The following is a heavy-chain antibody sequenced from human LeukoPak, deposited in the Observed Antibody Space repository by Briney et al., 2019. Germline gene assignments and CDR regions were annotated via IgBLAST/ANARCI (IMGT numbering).Heavy chain of an antibody. CDR2: IKQDGSEK. V-gene: IGHV3-7*03. Sequence: PGGSLRLSCGVSGFTFSDYWMNWVRQAPGKGLEWVASIKQDGSEKSYVDSVKGRFTISRDNAKNSLYLQMSSLRAEDTAVYYCAKLAAAGPFDYWGQGTLVTVSS. J-gene: IGHJ4*02. CDR3: AKLAAAGPFDY. D-gene: IGHD6-13*01. CDR1: GFTFSDYW.